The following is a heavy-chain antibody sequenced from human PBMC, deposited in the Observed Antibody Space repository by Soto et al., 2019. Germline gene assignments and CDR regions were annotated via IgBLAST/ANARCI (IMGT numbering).Heavy chain of an antibody. CDR1: GFNFKKFA. J-gene: IGHJ1*01. V-gene: IGHV3-23*01. CDR2: ISCCGGST. D-gene: IGHD6-19*01. CDR3: AKADGEQWLIPHLDN. Sequence: EVQLLESGGGVVQPGGSLRLSCEASGFNFKKFAMGWVRQAPGEGLEWVSGISCCGGSTFYADSVKGRFSLARDDSKNTLSLQLNSLRVEDTAHYYCAKADGEQWLIPHLDNWGQGTQVTFS.